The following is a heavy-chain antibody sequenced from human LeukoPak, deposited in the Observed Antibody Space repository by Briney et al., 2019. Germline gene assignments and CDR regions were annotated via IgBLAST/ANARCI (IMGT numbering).Heavy chain of an antibody. J-gene: IGHJ5*02. D-gene: IGHD3-9*01. CDR1: GYTFIVYY. CDR3: ARGPALYYDILTGSTYNYFDP. V-gene: IGHV1-2*02. Sequence: ASVTVSCTASGYTFIVYYMHWVRQAPAHGPEWMGWINPKTGSTKYAQKFHGRLTMTRDTSISTAYMELSRLRSDDTAVYCCARGPALYYDILTGSTYNYFDPWGQGTLVTVSS. CDR2: INPKTGST.